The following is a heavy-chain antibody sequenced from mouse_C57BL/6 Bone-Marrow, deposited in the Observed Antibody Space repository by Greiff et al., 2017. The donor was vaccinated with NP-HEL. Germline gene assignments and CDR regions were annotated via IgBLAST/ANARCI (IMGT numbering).Heavy chain of an antibody. V-gene: IGHV1-63*01. CDR2: IYPGGGYT. Sequence: VQLQQSGAELVRPGTSVKMSCKASGYTFTNYWIGWAKQRPGHGLEWIGDIYPGGGYTNYNEKFKGKATLTADKSSSTAYMQFSSLTSEDSAIYYCARLSYWYFGVWGTGTTVTVSS. CDR1: GYTFTNYW. J-gene: IGHJ1*03. CDR3: ARLSYWYFGV.